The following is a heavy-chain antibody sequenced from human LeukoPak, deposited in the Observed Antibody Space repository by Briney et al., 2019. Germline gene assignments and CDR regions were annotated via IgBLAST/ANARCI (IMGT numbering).Heavy chain of an antibody. J-gene: IGHJ4*02. Sequence: PSETLSLTCTVSGFSISSHYWSWIRQPPGKGLEWIGSIYYSGSTYYNPSLKSRVTISVDTSKNQFSLKLSSVTAADTAVYYCARDPNPQYYYDSSGYLGYWGQGTLVTVSS. V-gene: IGHV4-39*02. CDR3: ARDPNPQYYYDSSGYLGY. CDR2: IYYSGST. D-gene: IGHD3-22*01. CDR1: GFSISSHY.